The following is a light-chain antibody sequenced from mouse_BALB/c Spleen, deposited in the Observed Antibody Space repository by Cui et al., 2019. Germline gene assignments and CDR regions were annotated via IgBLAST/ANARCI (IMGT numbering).Light chain of an antibody. Sequence: QIVLTQSPAIMSASPGEKVTMTCSASSSVSYMYWYQQKPGSSPRLLIYDTSNLASGFPVRFSGSGSGTSYSLTISRMEAEDAATYYCQPWSSYPRTFGGGTKLEIK. J-gene: IGKJ1*01. V-gene: IGKV4-55*01. CDR3: QPWSSYPRT. CDR2: DTS. CDR1: SSVSY.